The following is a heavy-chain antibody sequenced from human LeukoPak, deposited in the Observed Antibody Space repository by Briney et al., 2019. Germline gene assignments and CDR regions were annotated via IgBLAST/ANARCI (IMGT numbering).Heavy chain of an antibody. CDR2: INPNSGGT. D-gene: IGHD6-6*01. CDR1: GYTFTGYY. Sequence: ASVKVSCKASGYTFTGYYMHWVRQAPGQGLEWMGWINPNSGGTNHAQKFQGWVTMTRDTSISTAYMELSRLRSDDTAVYYCARVRAPHGSSPHGYYYYGMDVWGQGTTVTVSS. V-gene: IGHV1-2*04. CDR3: ARVRAPHGSSPHGYYYYGMDV. J-gene: IGHJ6*02.